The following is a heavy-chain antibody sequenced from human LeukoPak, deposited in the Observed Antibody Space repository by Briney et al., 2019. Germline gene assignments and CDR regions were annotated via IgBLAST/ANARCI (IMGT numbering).Heavy chain of an antibody. CDR1: GGTFSSYA. D-gene: IGHD6-19*01. CDR3: ARDLAAVAEFQH. Sequence: ASVKVSCKASGGTFSSYAISWVRQAPGQGLEWMGRIIPIFGIANYAQKFQGRVTITADKSTSTAYMELSSLRSEDTAVYYCARDLAAVAEFQHWGQGTLVTVSS. V-gene: IGHV1-69*04. CDR2: IIPIFGIA. J-gene: IGHJ1*01.